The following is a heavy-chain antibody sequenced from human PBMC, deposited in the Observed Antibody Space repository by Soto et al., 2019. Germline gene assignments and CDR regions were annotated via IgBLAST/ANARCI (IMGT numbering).Heavy chain of an antibody. V-gene: IGHV1-69*02. CDR3: ASSSTVSYNWFDP. CDR2: IIPILGIA. CDR1: GGTFSSYT. J-gene: IGHJ5*02. Sequence: ASVKVSCNASGGTFSSYTLSWVRQAPGQGLEWMGRIIPILGIANYAQKFQGRVTITADKSTSTAYMELSSLRSEDTAVYYCASSSTVSYNWFDPWGQGALVTVSS. D-gene: IGHD4-17*01.